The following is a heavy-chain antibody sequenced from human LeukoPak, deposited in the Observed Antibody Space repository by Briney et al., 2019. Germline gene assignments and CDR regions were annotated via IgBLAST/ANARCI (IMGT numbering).Heavy chain of an antibody. D-gene: IGHD3-3*01. J-gene: IGHJ6*04. CDR1: GFTFSNAW. Sequence: PGGSLRLSCAASGFTFSNAWMSWVRQAPGKGLEWVGRIKSKTDGGTTDYAAPVKGRFTISRDDSKNTLYLQMNSLKTEDTAVYYCTALYDFWSGYYLEDRVVWGKGTTVTVSS. CDR2: IKSKTDGGTT. CDR3: TALYDFWSGYYLEDRVV. V-gene: IGHV3-15*01.